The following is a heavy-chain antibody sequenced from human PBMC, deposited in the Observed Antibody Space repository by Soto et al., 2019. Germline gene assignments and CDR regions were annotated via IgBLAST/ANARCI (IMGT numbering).Heavy chain of an antibody. D-gene: IGHD1-1*01. Sequence: ASVKLSCKASGYTFTSYGISWVRQAPGQGLEWMGWMNPNTGNSGYAQKFQGRVTMTSDTSISTAHTELSSLRSEDTAVYYCARRAETNGWNGFGADKYYFDFWGQGTLVTVSS. CDR2: MNPNTGNS. CDR1: GYTFTSYG. V-gene: IGHV1-8*02. CDR3: ARRAETNGWNGFGADKYYFDF. J-gene: IGHJ4*02.